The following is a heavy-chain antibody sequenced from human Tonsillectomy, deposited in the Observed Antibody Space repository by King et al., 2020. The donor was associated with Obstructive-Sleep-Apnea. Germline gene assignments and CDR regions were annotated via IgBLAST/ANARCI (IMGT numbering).Heavy chain of an antibody. CDR3: SKRGGTAMVTGYYYGMDV. Sequence: DVQLVESGGGLVQPGGSLRLSCAASGFTFSSYAMSWVRRAPGKGLEWGSAISGSGGSTYYADSVKGRFTISLDNSKNTLYLQMNSLKAEDTAVYYWSKRGGTAMVTGYYYGMDVWGQGTTVTVSS. CDR1: GFTFSSYA. D-gene: IGHD5-18*01. J-gene: IGHJ6*02. V-gene: IGHV3-23*04. CDR2: ISGSGGST.